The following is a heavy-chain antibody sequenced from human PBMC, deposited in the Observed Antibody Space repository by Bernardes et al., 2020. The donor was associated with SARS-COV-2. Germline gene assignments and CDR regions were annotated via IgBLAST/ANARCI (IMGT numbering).Heavy chain of an antibody. D-gene: IGHD2-2*01. J-gene: IGHJ5*02. CDR3: AHQLGYCSSTSCYDLRWFDP. CDR2: IYWDDDK. V-gene: IGHV2-5*02. CDR1: GFSLSPSGVG. Sequence: SGSTLLKPTQTLTLTCPFSGFSLSPSGVGVGWIRQPPGKALEWLALIYWDDDKRYSPSLKSRLTITKDTSKNQVVLTMTNMDPVDTATYYCAHQLGYCSSTSCYDLRWFDPWGQGTLVTVSS.